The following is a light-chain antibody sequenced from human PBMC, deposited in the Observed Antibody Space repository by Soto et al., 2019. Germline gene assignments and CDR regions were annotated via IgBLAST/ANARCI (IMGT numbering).Light chain of an antibody. CDR3: QQYNNWPRT. J-gene: IGKJ1*01. V-gene: IGKV3D-15*01. Sequence: EIVLTQSPGTLSLSQVERATLSFSASQSVSGNYLAWYQQKPGQAPRLLMSGASNRATGIPARFSGSGSGTEFTLTISSLQSEDFAVYYCQQYNNWPRTFGQGTKVDIK. CDR1: QSVSGN. CDR2: GAS.